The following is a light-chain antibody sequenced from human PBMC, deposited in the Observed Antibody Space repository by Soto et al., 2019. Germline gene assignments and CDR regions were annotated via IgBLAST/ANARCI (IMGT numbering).Light chain of an antibody. CDR3: SSYTSSSPLVV. V-gene: IGLV2-14*01. Sequence: QSALTQPASVSGSPGQSITISCTGTSSDVGGYNYVSWYQQHPGKAPKLMIYDVSNRPSGVSNRFSGSKSGNTASLTISGLQAEDEADYYCSSYTSSSPLVVFGGGTKLTF. CDR1: SSDVGGYNY. CDR2: DVS. J-gene: IGLJ2*01.